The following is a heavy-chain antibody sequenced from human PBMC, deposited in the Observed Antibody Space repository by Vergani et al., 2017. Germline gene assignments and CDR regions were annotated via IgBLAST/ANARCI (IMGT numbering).Heavy chain of an antibody. V-gene: IGHV4-39*01. D-gene: IGHD3-22*01. CDR1: GGSINPSSSF. J-gene: IGHJ4*02. Sequence: QLQLQESGPGLVKPSETLSLICTVSGGSINPSSSFWGWIRQSPGKGLEWIGSINYVGRTYYIPSLQSRATVFVDTSKNQFSLNLTSVTAADTAVYYCAGPQGTSAYYYGGFDYWGQGILVTVSS. CDR3: AGPQGTSAYYYGGFDY. CDR2: INYVGRT.